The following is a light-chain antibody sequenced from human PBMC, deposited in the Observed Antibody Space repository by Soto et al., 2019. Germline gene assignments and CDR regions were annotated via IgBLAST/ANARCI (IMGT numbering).Light chain of an antibody. Sequence: QSVLTQPASVSGSPGQSITISCTGTSSDVGGYNDVSWYQQHPGKAPKLMIYDVSNRPSGVSNRFSGSKSGNTASLTISGLQAEAEADYYCSSNTTSSTLVFGGGTKLTVL. CDR2: DVS. CDR3: SSNTTSSTLV. J-gene: IGLJ2*01. CDR1: SSDVGGYND. V-gene: IGLV2-14*01.